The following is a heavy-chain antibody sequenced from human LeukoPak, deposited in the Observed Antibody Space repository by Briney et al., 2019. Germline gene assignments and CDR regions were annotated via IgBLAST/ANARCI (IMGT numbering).Heavy chain of an antibody. V-gene: IGHV1-46*03. Sequence: ASVKVSCKASGYTFTSYYMHWVRQAPGQGLEWMGIINPSGGSTSYAQKFQGRVTMTRDTSTSTVYMELSSLRSEDTAVYYCATTPTGPYCSSTSCYYYYYMDVWGKGTTVPVSS. CDR3: ATTPTGPYCSSTSCYYYYYMDV. J-gene: IGHJ6*03. D-gene: IGHD2-2*01. CDR2: INPSGGST. CDR1: GYTFTSYY.